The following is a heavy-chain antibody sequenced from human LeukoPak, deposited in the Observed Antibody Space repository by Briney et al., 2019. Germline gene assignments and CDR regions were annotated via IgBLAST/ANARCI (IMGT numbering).Heavy chain of an antibody. CDR3: ARVMYGYCSGGSCYSWGAFDI. Sequence: SETLSLTCGVYGGSFSGYYWSWIRQPPGKGLEWIGEINDSGRSNYKSSLKSRVTISVDTSKNQFSLKLSSVTVADTAVYYCARVMYGYCSGGSCYSWGAFDIWGQGTMVTVSS. D-gene: IGHD2-15*01. V-gene: IGHV4-34*01. CDR2: INDSGRS. CDR1: GGSFSGYY. J-gene: IGHJ3*02.